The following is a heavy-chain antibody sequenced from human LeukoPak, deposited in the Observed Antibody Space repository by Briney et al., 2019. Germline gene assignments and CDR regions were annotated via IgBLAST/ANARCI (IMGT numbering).Heavy chain of an antibody. D-gene: IGHD2-2*01. CDR1: GYTFTGYY. CDR3: ATPAGANKVSYYYYYMDV. CDR2: INPNSGGT. J-gene: IGHJ6*03. Sequence: ASVKVSCKASGYTFTGYYMHWVRQAPGQGLEWMGWINPNSGGTNYAQKFQGRVTMTRDTSISTAYMELSRLRSDDTAVYYCATPAGANKVSYYYYYMDVWGKGTTVTVSS. V-gene: IGHV1-2*02.